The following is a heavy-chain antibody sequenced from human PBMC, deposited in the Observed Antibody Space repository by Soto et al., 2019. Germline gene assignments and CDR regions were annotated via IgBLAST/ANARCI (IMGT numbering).Heavy chain of an antibody. J-gene: IGHJ6*02. CDR1: GFTFSSYA. CDR3: ARDADYAFEYYYYGMDV. V-gene: IGHV3-30-3*01. CDR2: ISYDGSNK. D-gene: IGHD4-17*01. Sequence: PGGSLRLSSAASGFTFSSYAMHWVRQAPGKGLEWVAVISYDGSNKYYADSVKGRFTISRDNSKNTLYLQMNSLRAEDTAVYYCARDADYAFEYYYYGMDVWGQGTTVTVSS.